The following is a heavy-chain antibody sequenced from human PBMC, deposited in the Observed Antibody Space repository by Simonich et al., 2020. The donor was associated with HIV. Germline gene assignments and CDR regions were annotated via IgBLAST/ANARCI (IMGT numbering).Heavy chain of an antibody. V-gene: IGHV3-53*01. J-gene: IGHJ2*01. Sequence: EVQLVESGGGLIQPGGSLRLSCAASGFTVSGNYMSWVRQAPGKGLGGFTVIYRAGSTYYADSVEGRFTISRDNSKNTLYLQINSLRAEDTAVYYCARSSCGGDCYAAIEWYFDLWGRGTLVTVSS. CDR3: ARSSCGGDCYAAIEWYFDL. D-gene: IGHD2-21*02. CDR1: GFTVSGNY. CDR2: IYRAGST.